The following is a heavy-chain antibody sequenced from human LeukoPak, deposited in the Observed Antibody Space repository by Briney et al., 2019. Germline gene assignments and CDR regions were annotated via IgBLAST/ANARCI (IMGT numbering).Heavy chain of an antibody. D-gene: IGHD6-19*01. CDR3: ARETLAVAGTWWFDP. Sequence: GRSLRLSCAASGFTFSTYGMHWVRQAPGKGLEWVAVISYDGSTKYYGDSVKGRFTISRDNSKNTLYLQMDSLRAEDTAVYYCARETLAVAGTWWFDPWGQGTLVTVSS. CDR1: GFTFSTYG. CDR2: ISYDGSTK. V-gene: IGHV3-33*01. J-gene: IGHJ5*02.